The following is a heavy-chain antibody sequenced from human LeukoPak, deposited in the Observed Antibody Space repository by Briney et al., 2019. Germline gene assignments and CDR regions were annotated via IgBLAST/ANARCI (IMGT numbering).Heavy chain of an antibody. J-gene: IGHJ4*02. Sequence: SETLSLTCTVSGGSISSYYWSWIRQPPGEGLEWIGYIYYSGSTNYNPSLKSRVTISVDTSKNQFSLKLSSVTAADTAVYYCARFNYYDSSGYYTPGSYYFDYWGQGTLVTVSS. CDR2: IYYSGST. V-gene: IGHV4-59*01. CDR3: ARFNYYDSSGYYTPGSYYFDY. CDR1: GGSISSYY. D-gene: IGHD3-22*01.